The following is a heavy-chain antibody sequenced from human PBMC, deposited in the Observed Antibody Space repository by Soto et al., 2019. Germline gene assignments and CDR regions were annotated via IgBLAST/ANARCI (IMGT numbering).Heavy chain of an antibody. J-gene: IGHJ6*02. CDR3: ARDRKMVYAIPGDYYYYYGMDV. D-gene: IGHD2-8*01. CDR2: INPNSGGT. V-gene: IGHV1-2*04. CDR1: GYTFTGYY. Sequence: GASVKVSCKASGYTFTGYYMHWVRQAPGQGLEWMGWINPNSGGTNYAQKFQGWVTMTRDTSISTAYMELSRLRSDDTAVYYCARDRKMVYAIPGDYYYYYGMDVWGQGTTVTVSS.